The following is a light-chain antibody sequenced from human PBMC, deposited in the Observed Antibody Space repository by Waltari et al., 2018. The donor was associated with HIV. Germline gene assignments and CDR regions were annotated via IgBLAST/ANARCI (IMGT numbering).Light chain of an antibody. J-gene: IGLJ2*01. CDR2: RND. V-gene: IGLV1-47*01. CDR1: WTDIGSNF. CDR3: ATWDNSLGTFI. Sequence: QSVLTQPPSASATPGQRVAISCSGDWTDIGSNFVYWYRLLPGPTPKLLISRNDQRPSGVPDRFSGSKFDSSASLAVTDLRSEDEGDYYCATWDNSLGTFIFGGGTRLTVL.